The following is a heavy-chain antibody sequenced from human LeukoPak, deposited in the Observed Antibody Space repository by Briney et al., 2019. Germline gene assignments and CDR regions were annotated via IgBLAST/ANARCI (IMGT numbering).Heavy chain of an antibody. D-gene: IGHD3-22*01. V-gene: IGHV3-7*01. J-gene: IGHJ4*02. CDR3: ARDPGPRYYDSSGRLFDY. CDR1: GFTFSSYW. Sequence: GGSLRLSCAASGFTFSSYWMTWVRQAPGKGLEWVGNIKGDGSEKYYADSVKGRFTISRDNAKNSLYLQMNSLRAEDTAVYYCARDPGPRYYDSSGRLFDYWGQGTLVTVSS. CDR2: IKGDGSEK.